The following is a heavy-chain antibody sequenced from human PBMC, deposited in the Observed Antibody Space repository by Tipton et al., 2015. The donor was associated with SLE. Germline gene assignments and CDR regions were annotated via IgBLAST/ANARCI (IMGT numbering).Heavy chain of an antibody. D-gene: IGHD1-14*01. J-gene: IGHJ4*02. Sequence: TLSLTCAVSSGSISSSGYSWSWIRQPPGKSLEWIGYIYHSGSTYYNPSLKSRVTISLDRSKNQFSLNLTSVTAADTAVYFCARGQEPDYWGQGTLVTVSS. CDR1: SGSISSSGYS. CDR3: ARGQEPDY. CDR2: IYHSGST. V-gene: IGHV4-30-2*01.